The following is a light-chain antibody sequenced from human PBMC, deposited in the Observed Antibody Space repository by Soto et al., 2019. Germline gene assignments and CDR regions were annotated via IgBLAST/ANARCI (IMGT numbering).Light chain of an antibody. Sequence: QAVVTQPPSASGSPGQSVTISCTGTPSDVGGSNSVSWYQQHPGKAPNLMIYDVNKRPSGVPDRFSGSKSGNTASLTVAGLQDADEAYYFCSSYAPSAVVFGGGTKLTVL. CDR3: SSYAPSAVV. J-gene: IGLJ2*01. V-gene: IGLV2-8*01. CDR2: DVN. CDR1: PSDVGGSNS.